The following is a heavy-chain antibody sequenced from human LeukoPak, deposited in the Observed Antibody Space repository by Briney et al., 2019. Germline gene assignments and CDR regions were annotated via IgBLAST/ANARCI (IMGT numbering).Heavy chain of an antibody. CDR1: GYTXTELS. D-gene: IGHD3-22*01. CDR2: FDPEDGET. CDR3: ATDVPGVVYYDSSGYYLAY. Sequence: ASVKVSCKVSGYTXTELSMHWVRQAPGKGLEWMGGFDPEDGETIYAQKFQGRVTMTEDTSTDTAYMELSSLRSEDTAVYYCATDVPGVVYYDSSGYYLAYWGQGTLVTVSS. J-gene: IGHJ4*02. V-gene: IGHV1-24*01.